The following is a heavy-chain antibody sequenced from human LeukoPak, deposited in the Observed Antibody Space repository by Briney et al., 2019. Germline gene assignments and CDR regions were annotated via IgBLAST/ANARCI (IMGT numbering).Heavy chain of an antibody. CDR2: INPNSRGT. J-gene: IGHJ3*02. D-gene: IGHD5-18*01. CDR3: ARRAREYSHDAFDI. Sequence: ASVKVSCKASGYPFTHYYMHWVRQAPGQGLEWMGWINPNSRGTDSAQKFQGRFSMTRDTSISTAYMELSRLRSDDTAVYYCARRAREYSHDAFDIWGQGTMVTVSS. V-gene: IGHV1-2*02. CDR1: GYPFTHYY.